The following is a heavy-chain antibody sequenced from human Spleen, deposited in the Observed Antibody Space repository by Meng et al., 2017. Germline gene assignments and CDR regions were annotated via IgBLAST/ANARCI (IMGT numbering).Heavy chain of an antibody. V-gene: IGHV1-8*01. CDR3: ATDPRISVAVPFDP. Sequence: ASVKVSCKASGDTLTSYDINWVRQATGQGLEWMGWMNPNSGNTGYSQKFQGRVSMTRNTSISTAYMELSSLRSDDTAVYYCATDPRISVAVPFDPWGQGTLVTVSS. CDR1: GDTLTSYD. J-gene: IGHJ5*02. CDR2: MNPNSGNT. D-gene: IGHD6-19*01.